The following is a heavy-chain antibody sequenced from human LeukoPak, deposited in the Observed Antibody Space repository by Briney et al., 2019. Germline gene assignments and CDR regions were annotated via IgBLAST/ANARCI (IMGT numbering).Heavy chain of an antibody. J-gene: IGHJ3*02. CDR3: ARESPRDWYQLLSAAFDI. D-gene: IGHD2-2*01. Sequence: EASVKVSCKASGYTFTSYYMHWVRQAPGQGLEWMGIINPSGGSTSYAQKFQGRVTMTRDTSTSTVYMELSSLRSEDTAVYYCARESPRDWYQLLSAAFDIWGQGTMVTVSS. CDR1: GYTFTSYY. CDR2: INPSGGST. V-gene: IGHV1-46*01.